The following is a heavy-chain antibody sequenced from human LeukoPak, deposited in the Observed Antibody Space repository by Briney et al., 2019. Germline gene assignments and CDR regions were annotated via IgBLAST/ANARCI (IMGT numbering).Heavy chain of an antibody. J-gene: IGHJ4*02. CDR1: GYTFSDYY. CDR2: INPNSGGT. D-gene: IGHD3-22*01. V-gene: IGHV1-2*06. CDR3: ARARDYYDRSGYDY. Sequence: GASVKVSCKASGYTFSDYYMHWVRQAPGQGLEWMGRINPNSGGTNYAQKFQGRVTMTRDTSISTAYMELSGLRSDDTAVYYCARARDYYDRSGYDYWGQGTLVTVSS.